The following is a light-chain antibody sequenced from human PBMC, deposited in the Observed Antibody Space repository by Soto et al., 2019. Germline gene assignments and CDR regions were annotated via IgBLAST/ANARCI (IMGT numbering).Light chain of an antibody. CDR1: QSVSSN. V-gene: IGKV3-15*01. CDR2: GAS. CDR3: QQYNKWPRT. J-gene: IGKJ2*01. Sequence: EIVMTQSPATLSVSPGERATLSCRASQSVSSNLAWYQQKPGQAPRLLIYGASTTATGIAARFSGSGSGTEFTLTISSLQSEDFAVYNCQQYNKWPRTFGQGTKVDIK.